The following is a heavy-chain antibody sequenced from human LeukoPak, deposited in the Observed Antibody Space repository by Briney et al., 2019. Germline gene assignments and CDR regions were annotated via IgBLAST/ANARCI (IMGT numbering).Heavy chain of an antibody. J-gene: IGHJ4*02. CDR1: GFTFSSYA. CDR2: IYSGGST. CDR3: ARERDSSGLDY. D-gene: IGHD3-22*01. V-gene: IGHV3-53*01. Sequence: HSGGSLRLSCAASGFTFSSYAMSWVRQAPGKGLEWVSVIYSGGSTYYADSVKGRFTISRDNSKNTLYLQMNSLRAEDTAVYYCARERDSSGLDYWGQGTLVTVSS.